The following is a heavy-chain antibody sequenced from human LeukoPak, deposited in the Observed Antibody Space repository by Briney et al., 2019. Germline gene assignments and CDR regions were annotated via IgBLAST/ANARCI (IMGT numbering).Heavy chain of an antibody. Sequence: GGSLRLSCAASGFIFYSYAMHWVRQAPGRGLEYVSAITSSGSSTFYANSVKGRFTISRDNSKNTLYLQMGSLRPDDMAVYYCTRGPGYDYVWGIYRADYGGQGILVTVSS. D-gene: IGHD3-16*02. V-gene: IGHV3-64*01. J-gene: IGHJ4*02. CDR1: GFIFYSYA. CDR2: ITSSGSST. CDR3: TRGPGYDYVWGIYRADY.